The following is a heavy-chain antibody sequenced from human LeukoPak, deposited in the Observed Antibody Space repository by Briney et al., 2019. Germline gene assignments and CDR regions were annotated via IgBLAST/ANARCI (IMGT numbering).Heavy chain of an antibody. D-gene: IGHD4/OR15-4a*01. V-gene: IGHV3-11*01. Sequence: GGSLRLSCSASGFTFGDYAMSWFRQAPGKGLEWVSYISSSGSTIYYADSVKGRFTISRDNAKNSLYLQMNSLRAEDTAVYYCARGMVQSFGAFDIWGQGTMVTVSS. CDR1: GFTFGDYA. CDR2: ISSSGSTI. CDR3: ARGMVQSFGAFDI. J-gene: IGHJ3*02.